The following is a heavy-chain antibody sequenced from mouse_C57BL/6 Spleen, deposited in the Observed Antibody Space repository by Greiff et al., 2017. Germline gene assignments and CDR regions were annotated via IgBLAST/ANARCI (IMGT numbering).Heavy chain of an antibody. Sequence: VQLKESGAELVRPGASVKLSCTASGFNIKDDYMHWVKQRPEQGLEWIGWLDPENGDTEYASKFQGKATITADTSSNTAYLQLSSLTSEDTAVYYCTTYGRFAYWGQGTLVTVSA. J-gene: IGHJ3*01. CDR1: GFNIKDDY. CDR3: TTYGRFAY. D-gene: IGHD1-2*01. CDR2: LDPENGDT. V-gene: IGHV14-4*01.